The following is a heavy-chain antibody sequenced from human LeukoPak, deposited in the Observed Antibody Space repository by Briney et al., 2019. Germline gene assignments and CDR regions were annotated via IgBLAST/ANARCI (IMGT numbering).Heavy chain of an antibody. D-gene: IGHD1-26*01. V-gene: IGHV1-2*02. Sequence: ASVKVSCKASGYTFTGYYMYWVRQAPGQGLEWMGWINLDSGDTNYAQKFQGRVTMTRDTSISTAYMELSSLTSDDTAVYYCTRERINSGSYSEALDYWGQGTLVTVSS. J-gene: IGHJ4*02. CDR3: TRERINSGSYSEALDY. CDR2: INLDSGDT. CDR1: GYTFTGYY.